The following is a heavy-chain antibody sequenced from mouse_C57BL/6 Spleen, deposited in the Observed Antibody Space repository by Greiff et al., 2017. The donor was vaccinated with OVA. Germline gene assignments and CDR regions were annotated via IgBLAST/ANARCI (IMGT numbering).Heavy chain of an antibody. CDR2: INPNIGGT. CDR1: GYTFTDYN. V-gene: IGHV1-18*01. CDR3: ARRGRAMDY. Sequence: SGPELVKPGASVKIPCKASGYTFTDYNMDWGKQSHGKSLEWIRDINPNIGGTIYNQKFKGKATLTVDKSSSTAYMELRSLTSEDTAVYYCARRGRAMDYWGQGTSVTVSS. J-gene: IGHJ4*01.